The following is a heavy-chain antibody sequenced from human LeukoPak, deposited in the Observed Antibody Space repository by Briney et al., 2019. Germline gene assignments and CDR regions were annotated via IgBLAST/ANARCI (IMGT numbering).Heavy chain of an antibody. D-gene: IGHD1-26*01. Sequence: ASVKVSCKVSGYTLSELSIHWVRQAPGKGLEWMGGFDPEDGEIIYAHKFQGRVTMTEDKSTETAYMELSSLRSEDTAVYFCASVGWPSGLYYWGQGTLVTVSS. CDR3: ASVGWPSGLYY. CDR2: FDPEDGEI. CDR1: GYTLSELS. V-gene: IGHV1-24*01. J-gene: IGHJ4*02.